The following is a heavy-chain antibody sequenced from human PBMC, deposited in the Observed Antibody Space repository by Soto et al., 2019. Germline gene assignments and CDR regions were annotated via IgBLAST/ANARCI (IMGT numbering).Heavy chain of an antibody. J-gene: IGHJ3*02. CDR3: ARDLLAAGSDALDI. CDR1: GYTFTRPY. CDR2: INSSGGHT. D-gene: IGHD6-13*01. V-gene: IGHV1-46*01. Sequence: QMQLVQSGAEVKKPGASVRVSCKASGYTFTRPYIHWLRQAPGQGLEWMGIINSSGGHTYYAQKFQGRVALISDTSTSTVYMELSSLRSEDTAVYYCARDLLAAGSDALDIWGQGTMVTVSS.